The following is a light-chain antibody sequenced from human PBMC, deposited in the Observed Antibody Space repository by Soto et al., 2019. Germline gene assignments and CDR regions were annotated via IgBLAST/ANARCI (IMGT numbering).Light chain of an antibody. CDR1: QFLSSY. CDR2: GAS. Sequence: EVVLTQSPATLSLAPGERATLSCRASQFLSSYLAWYQQKPGQAPRLLIYGASTRATGIPDRFTGSGSGTDFTLSVSRLEPEDFAVYFCQQYGSSPATFGQGTKVDIK. V-gene: IGKV3-20*01. J-gene: IGKJ1*01. CDR3: QQYGSSPAT.